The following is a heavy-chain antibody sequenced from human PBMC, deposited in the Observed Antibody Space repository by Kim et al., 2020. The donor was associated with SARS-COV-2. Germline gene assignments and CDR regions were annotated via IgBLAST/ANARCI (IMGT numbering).Heavy chain of an antibody. D-gene: IGHD3-9*01. J-gene: IGHJ5*02. CDR1: GFPFANYW. CDR3: ATTTSTTGT. Sequence: GGSLRLSCAASGFPFANYWMNWVRQAPGEGLECVASIKQDGSEKYYVDSVKGQFSISRDNAKNSLYLQMNSLRAEDTAVYYCATTTSTTGTWGQGTLVTVSS. V-gene: IGHV3-7*03. CDR2: IKQDGSEK.